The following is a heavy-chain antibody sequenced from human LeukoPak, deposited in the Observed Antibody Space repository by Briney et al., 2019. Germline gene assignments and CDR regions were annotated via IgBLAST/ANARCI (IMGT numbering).Heavy chain of an antibody. CDR3: AGHHPRNTVDF. V-gene: IGHV4-59*08. CDR2: ISDTGGI. CDR1: GGSISSYY. J-gene: IGHJ4*02. D-gene: IGHD2-8*02. Sequence: SETLSLTCTVSGGSISSYYWSWIRQPPGKGLEWIAYISDTGGINYNPSLKSRVTISLDTSKNQFSLKLSSVTAADTAVYYCAGHHPRNTVDFWGQGTLVTVSS.